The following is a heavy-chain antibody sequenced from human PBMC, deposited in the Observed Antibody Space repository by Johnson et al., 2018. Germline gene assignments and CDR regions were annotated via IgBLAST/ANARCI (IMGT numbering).Heavy chain of an antibody. CDR2: SVGSGGTT. CDR1: GFSFSTYA. D-gene: IGHD3-22*01. V-gene: IGHV3-23*04. CDR3: AKDPAYSSVTDGAFDI. J-gene: IGHJ3*02. Sequence: VQLVESGGGLVQPRVSLSLSCAASGFSFSTYAMNWVRQAPGKGLEWVSTSVGSGGTTYYADSVKGRFTISRDNSKDTWDLQMNRGSAEDTAVYYCAKDPAYSSVTDGAFDIWGQGTMVTVSS.